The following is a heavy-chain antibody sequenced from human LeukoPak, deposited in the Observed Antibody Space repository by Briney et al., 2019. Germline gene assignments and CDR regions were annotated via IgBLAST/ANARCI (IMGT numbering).Heavy chain of an antibody. CDR1: GFTFSRFS. V-gene: IGHV3-48*01. Sequence: GGSLRLSCEASGFTFSRFSMNWVRQAPGKGLEWISYISISSGSRYYADSVKDRFTISRDNAKNSVYLQMNSLRAEDTAVYYCARAPQNYYDSSPFDYWGKGTRVAVSS. J-gene: IGHJ4*02. CDR2: ISISSGSR. D-gene: IGHD3-22*01. CDR3: ARAPQNYYDSSPFDY.